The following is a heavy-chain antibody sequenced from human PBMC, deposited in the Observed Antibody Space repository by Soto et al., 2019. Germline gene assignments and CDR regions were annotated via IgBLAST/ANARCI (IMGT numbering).Heavy chain of an antibody. J-gene: IGHJ4*02. CDR3: ARDHGGYCSSTSCPVFFDY. V-gene: IGHV4-31*03. D-gene: IGHD2-2*01. Sequence: SETLSLTCTVSGGSISSGGYYWSWIRQHPGKGLEWIGYIYYSGSTYYNPSLKSRVTISVDTSKNQFSLKLSSVTAADTAVYYCARDHGGYCSSTSCPVFFDYWGQGTLVTVS. CDR2: IYYSGST. CDR1: GGSISSGGYY.